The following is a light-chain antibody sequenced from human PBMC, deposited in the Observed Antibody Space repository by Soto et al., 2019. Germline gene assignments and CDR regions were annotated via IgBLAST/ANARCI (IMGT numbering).Light chain of an antibody. Sequence: QSVLTHPASVSGSPGQSITISFTGTSSDVDSYNLVSWYQQYPGRVPKLMIYEDNKRPSGVSNRFSGTRSGNTASLTISGLHAEDEADYYRFSYAHIGSHGFAPGTKVTVL. CDR3: FSYAHIGSHG. CDR1: SSDVDSYNL. J-gene: IGLJ1*01. CDR2: EDN. V-gene: IGLV2-23*01.